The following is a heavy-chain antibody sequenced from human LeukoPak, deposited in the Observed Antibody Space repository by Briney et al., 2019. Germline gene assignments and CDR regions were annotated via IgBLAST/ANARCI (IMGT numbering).Heavy chain of an antibody. D-gene: IGHD3-3*02. CDR1: GGSISSSSYY. V-gene: IGHV4-39*01. CDR3: ARRILGGSFDY. Sequence: SETLSLTCTVSGGSISSSSYYWGWIRQPPGKGLEWIGSIYYSGSTYYNPSLKSRVTISVDTSKNQFSLKLSSVTAADTAVYYCARRILGGSFDYWGQGTLVTVSS. J-gene: IGHJ4*02. CDR2: IYYSGST.